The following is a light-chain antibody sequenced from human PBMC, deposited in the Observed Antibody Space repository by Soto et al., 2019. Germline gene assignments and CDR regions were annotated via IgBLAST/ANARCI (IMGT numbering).Light chain of an antibody. CDR3: CSYSGPSTYVV. V-gene: IGLV2-23*02. J-gene: IGLJ2*01. CDR2: AVT. Sequence: QSALTQPASVSGSPGQSITISCTGTSSDVGTYDLVSWYQQHPGKAPKLVISAVTKRPSGVSDRSSGSTSGNTASLTISGLQTEDEDDYYCCSYSGPSTYVVVGGGTKPTVL. CDR1: SSDVGTYDL.